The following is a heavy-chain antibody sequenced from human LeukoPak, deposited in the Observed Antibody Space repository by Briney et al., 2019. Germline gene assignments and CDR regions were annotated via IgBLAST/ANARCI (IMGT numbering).Heavy chain of an antibody. CDR1: GGSVISSNYY. V-gene: IGHV4-39*01. CDR3: ASTLRFLPYRRFDY. D-gene: IGHD3-3*01. Sequence: SETLSLTCSVSGGSVISSNYYWGWIRQPPGKGLEWIGSIYQSGSGSSYYNPSLKSRVTISGDTSKNQFFLRLSSVTAADTAVYYCASTLRFLPYRRFDYWGQGTLVTVPS. J-gene: IGHJ4*02. CDR2: IYQSGSGSS.